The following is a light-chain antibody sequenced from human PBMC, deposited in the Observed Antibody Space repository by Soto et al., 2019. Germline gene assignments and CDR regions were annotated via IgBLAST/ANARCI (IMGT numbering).Light chain of an antibody. CDR2: DAF. J-gene: IGKJ1*01. Sequence: DIQITQSPSTLSASVGDRVTITCRASQSITSWLDWYQQTPGKAPKLLIYDAFSLESGVPSMFTGSGAGPECTLTISSLKPDDVATAYCPNYDSCPRTFGQGTKVDIK. CDR3: PNYDSCPRT. V-gene: IGKV1-5*01. CDR1: QSITSW.